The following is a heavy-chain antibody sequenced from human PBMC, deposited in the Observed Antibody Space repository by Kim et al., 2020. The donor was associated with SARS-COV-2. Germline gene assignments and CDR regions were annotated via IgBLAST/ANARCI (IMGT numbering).Heavy chain of an antibody. CDR3: AKVRKSRFFVWLVDS. CDR2: SSHDGNNK. J-gene: IGHJ4*02. CDR1: GFTFSNYG. V-gene: IGHV3-30*18. Sequence: GGSLRLSCSASGFTFSNYGIHWVRQAPGKGLEWVALSSHDGNNKYFADSVKGRFTISRDNSKNTLFLQMDSLRAEDTAVYYCAKVRKSRFFVWLVDSWGQETLVTVSA. D-gene: IGHD3-9*01.